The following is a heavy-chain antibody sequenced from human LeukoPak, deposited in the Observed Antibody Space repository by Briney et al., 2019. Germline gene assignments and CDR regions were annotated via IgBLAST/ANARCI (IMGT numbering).Heavy chain of an antibody. J-gene: IGHJ4*02. CDR1: GGSISTYF. Sequence: SETLSLTCTVSGGSISTYFWSWIRQPAGKGLEWIGRIYDSGTNYNPSLKSRVTMSADASKNQFSLKLSSVTAADTAVYFCAREVIIRGVTHFDYWGQGALVTVSS. D-gene: IGHD3-10*01. CDR2: IYDSGT. CDR3: AREVIIRGVTHFDY. V-gene: IGHV4-4*07.